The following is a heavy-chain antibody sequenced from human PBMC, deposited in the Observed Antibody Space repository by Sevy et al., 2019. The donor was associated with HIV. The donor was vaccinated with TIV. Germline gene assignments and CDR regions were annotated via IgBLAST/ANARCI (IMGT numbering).Heavy chain of an antibody. CDR3: AKDLRGRTGRGELDY. V-gene: IGHV3-23*01. CDR1: GFTFSSYA. Sequence: GGSLRLSCAASGFTFSSYAMSWIRQGPGKGLEWVSGISGSGGTTYYADSVKGRFTISRDNSKDTLYLQMNSVRAEDTAIYYCAKDLRGRTGRGELDYWGRGTLVTVSS. D-gene: IGHD3-16*01. CDR2: ISGSGGTT. J-gene: IGHJ4*02.